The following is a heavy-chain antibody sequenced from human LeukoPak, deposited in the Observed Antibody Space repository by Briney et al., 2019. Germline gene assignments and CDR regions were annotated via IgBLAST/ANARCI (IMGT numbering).Heavy chain of an antibody. CDR2: ISAYNGNT. J-gene: IGHJ6*03. CDR3: ARELGYDILTGWYYYYMDV. CDR1: GYTFTSYG. V-gene: IGHV1-18*01. D-gene: IGHD3-9*01. Sequence: PGASVKVSCKASGYTFTSYGISWVRQAPGQGLEWMGWISAYNGNTNYAQKLQGRVTMTTDTSTSTAYMELRSLRSDDTAVYYCARELGYDILTGWYYYYMDVWGKGTTVTVSS.